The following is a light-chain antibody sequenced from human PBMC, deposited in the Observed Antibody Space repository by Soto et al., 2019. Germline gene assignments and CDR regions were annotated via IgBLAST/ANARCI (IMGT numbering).Light chain of an antibody. CDR1: QNLVATNGNSY. V-gene: IGKV2-30*01. Sequence: DAVLTQSPLSLPVTLGQPASISCRSTQNLVATNGNSYLQWFQQRPGQSPRRLIFQVSNRDSGVQDRFSGSGSGNDFTLKISRVEAEDVGVYYCMQGSHWPHTFGQGTKLEIK. CDR3: MQGSHWPHT. CDR2: QVS. J-gene: IGKJ2*01.